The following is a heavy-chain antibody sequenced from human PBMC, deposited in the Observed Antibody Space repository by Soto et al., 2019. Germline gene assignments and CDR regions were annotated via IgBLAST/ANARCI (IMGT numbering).Heavy chain of an antibody. D-gene: IGHD4-4*01. Sequence: GGSLRLSCAASGFTLSSYWMHWVRQVPGEGLVWVSRINSDGSNTVYADSVKGRFTVSRDNAKNTLFLQMNSLRAEDTAVYYSTRSIQGYSYFDYWGQGTLVTVSS. CDR1: GFTLSSYW. CDR2: INSDGSNT. V-gene: IGHV3-74*01. CDR3: TRSIQGYSYFDY. J-gene: IGHJ4*02.